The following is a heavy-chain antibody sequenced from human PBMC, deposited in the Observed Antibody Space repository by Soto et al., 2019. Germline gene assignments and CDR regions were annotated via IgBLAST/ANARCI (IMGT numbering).Heavy chain of an antibody. CDR1: GYTFTNYG. V-gene: IGHV1-18*01. D-gene: IGHD4-17*01. CDR3: ARTTVTASYYYMDV. CDR2: ISTYNGNT. J-gene: IGHJ6*03. Sequence: QVPLVQSGAEVKQPGASVKVSCKASGYTFTNYGFTWVRQAPGQGLEWLGWISTYNGNTKYAQKVQGRLTMTTDTSTSTANMELNSLRSDDTALYYCARTTVTASYYYMDVWGKGSTVTVSS.